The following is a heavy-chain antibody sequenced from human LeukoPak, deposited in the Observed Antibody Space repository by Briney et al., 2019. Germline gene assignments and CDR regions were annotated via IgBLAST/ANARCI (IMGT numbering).Heavy chain of an antibody. CDR1: GYTFTSYD. V-gene: IGHV1-8*03. CDR2: MNPNSGNT. Sequence: GASVKVSCRASGYTFTSYDINWVRQATGQGLEWMGWMNPNSGNTGYAQKFRGRVTITRNTSISTAYMELSSLRSEDTAVYYCAGEGSSWYSGWFDPWGQGTLVTVSS. CDR3: AGEGSSWYSGWFDP. J-gene: IGHJ5*02. D-gene: IGHD6-13*01.